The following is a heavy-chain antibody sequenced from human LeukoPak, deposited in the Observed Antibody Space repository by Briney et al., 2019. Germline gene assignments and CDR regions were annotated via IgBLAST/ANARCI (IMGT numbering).Heavy chain of an antibody. CDR2: ISGSGTST. CDR3: ASRNYYDSSGYYYYYFDY. J-gene: IGHJ4*02. Sequence: GGSLRLSCVASGFTFSSYAVSWVRQAPGKGLEWVSGISGSGTSTYYADSVKGRFTISRDNSKNTLYLQMNSLRAEDTAVYYCASRNYYDSSGYYYYYFDYWGQGILVTVSS. D-gene: IGHD3-22*01. CDR1: GFTFSSYA. V-gene: IGHV3-23*01.